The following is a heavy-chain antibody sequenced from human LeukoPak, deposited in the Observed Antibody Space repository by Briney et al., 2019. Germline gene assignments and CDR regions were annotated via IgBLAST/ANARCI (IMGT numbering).Heavy chain of an antibody. D-gene: IGHD6-19*01. CDR1: GFTFSSYS. CDR3: ARDPHGYSSGWSGNYFDY. CDR2: ISSSSSYT. Sequence: RGSLRLSCAASGFTFSSYSINCGRQAPGKGLECVSSISSSSSYTYYAHSVKCLFTIPRDNAKNSLYLQMNSMRGEDTAVYYCARDPHGYSSGWSGNYFDYWGQGTLVTVSS. J-gene: IGHJ4*02. V-gene: IGHV3-21*01.